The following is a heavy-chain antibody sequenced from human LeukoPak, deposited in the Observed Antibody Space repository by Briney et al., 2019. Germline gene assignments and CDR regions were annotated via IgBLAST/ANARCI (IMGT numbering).Heavy chain of an antibody. D-gene: IGHD6-13*01. CDR1: GFTVSSNY. J-gene: IGHJ4*02. Sequence: PGGSLRLSCAASGFTVSSNYMSWVRQAPGKGLEWVSVIYSGGSTYYADSVKGRFTISRDNSKNTLYLQMNSLRVEDTAVYYCARDPGSIAAAGTDLWGQGTLVTVSS. V-gene: IGHV3-66*01. CDR3: ARDPGSIAAAGTDL. CDR2: IYSGGST.